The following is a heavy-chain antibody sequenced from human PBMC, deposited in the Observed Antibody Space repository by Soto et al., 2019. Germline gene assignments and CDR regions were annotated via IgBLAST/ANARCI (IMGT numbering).Heavy chain of an antibody. J-gene: IGHJ4*02. CDR1: GFTFSSYA. CDR2: ISYDGSNK. V-gene: IGHV3-30*04. CDR3: ANQYYDFWSGYFLS. D-gene: IGHD3-3*01. Sequence: QVQLVESGGGVVQPGRSLRLSCAASGFTFSSYAMHWVRQAPGKGLEWVAVISYDGSNKYYADSVKGRFTISRDNSKNTLYLQMNSLRAEDTAVYYCANQYYDFWSGYFLSWGQGTLVTVSS.